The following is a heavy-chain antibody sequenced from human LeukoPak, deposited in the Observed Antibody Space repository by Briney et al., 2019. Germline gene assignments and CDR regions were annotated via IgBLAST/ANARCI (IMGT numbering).Heavy chain of an antibody. CDR3: ARQTGIAAAGTWGYYMDV. J-gene: IGHJ6*03. D-gene: IGHD6-13*01. CDR2: IKQDGAEK. CDR1: GFRFGDYW. V-gene: IGHV3-7*01. Sequence: GGSLRLSCAASGFRFGDYWMTWARHIPGKGLEWVANIKQDGAEKHYAESVEGRFIISRDNAKNSLYLQMNSLRAEDTAVYYCARQTGIAAAGTWGYYMDVWGKGTTVTVSS.